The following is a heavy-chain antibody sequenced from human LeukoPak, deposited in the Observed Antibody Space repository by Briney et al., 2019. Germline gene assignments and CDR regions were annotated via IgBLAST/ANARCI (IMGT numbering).Heavy chain of an antibody. Sequence: GGSLRLSCAASGFTFSSYAMSWVRQAPGKGLEWVSAISGSGGSTYYADSVKGRFTISRDNSKNTLYLQMNSLRAEDTAVYHCAKSYSVMITFGGVLGYWGQGTLVTVSS. CDR3: AKSYSVMITFGGVLGY. CDR1: GFTFSSYA. J-gene: IGHJ4*02. V-gene: IGHV3-23*01. D-gene: IGHD3-16*01. CDR2: ISGSGGST.